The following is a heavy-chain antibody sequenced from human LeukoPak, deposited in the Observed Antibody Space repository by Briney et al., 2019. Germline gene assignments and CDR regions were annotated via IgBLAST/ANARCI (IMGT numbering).Heavy chain of an antibody. CDR2: INTNTGNP. CDR1: GYTFTRYA. CDR3: ARVGGPGIAAAGRRGYFDY. D-gene: IGHD6-13*01. V-gene: IGHV7-4-1*02. J-gene: IGHJ4*02. Sequence: ASVTVSCKASGYTFTRYAMNWVRQAPGQGLEGMGWINTNTGNPTYAQGFTGRFVFSLDTSVSTAYLQISSLKAEDTAVYYCARVGGPGIAAAGRRGYFDYWGQGTLVTVSS.